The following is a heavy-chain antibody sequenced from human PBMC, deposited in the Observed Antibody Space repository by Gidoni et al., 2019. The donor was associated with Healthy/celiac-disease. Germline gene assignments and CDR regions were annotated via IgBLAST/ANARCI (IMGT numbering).Heavy chain of an antibody. CDR1: GGTFSSYS. D-gene: IGHD6-19*01. CDR3: ARDPAGMSSGWLFRLSAFDI. Sequence: QVQLVQSGAEVKKPGSSVKVSCKASGGTFSSYSIRWVRQAPGQGLEWMGGIIPIFGTANYAQKFQGRVTITADESTSTAYMELSSLRSEDTAVYYCARDPAGMSSGWLFRLSAFDIWGQGTMVTVSS. CDR2: IIPIFGTA. J-gene: IGHJ3*02. V-gene: IGHV1-69*01.